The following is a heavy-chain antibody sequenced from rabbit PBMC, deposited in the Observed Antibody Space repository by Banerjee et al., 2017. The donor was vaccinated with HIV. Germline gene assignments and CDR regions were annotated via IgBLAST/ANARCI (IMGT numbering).Heavy chain of an antibody. D-gene: IGHD2-1*01. CDR3: ARNDYGDYAYYFNL. CDR1: GFSFSYKYV. Sequence: QEQLVESGGGLVKPEGSLTLTCTASGFSFSYKYVMCWVRQAPGKGLEWIACINTSSGNTVYASWVNGRFTISSDSAQNTVDLQMNSLTAADTATYFCARNDYGDYAYYFNLWGPGTLVTVS. J-gene: IGHJ4*01. V-gene: IGHV1S45*01. CDR2: INTSSGNT.